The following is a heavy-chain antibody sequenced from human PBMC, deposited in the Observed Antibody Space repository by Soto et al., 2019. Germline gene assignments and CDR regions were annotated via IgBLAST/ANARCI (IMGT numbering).Heavy chain of an antibody. CDR3: AREGVRYYYDSSGYRDYYYYGMDV. CDR2: IYSGGST. V-gene: IGHV3-53*01. J-gene: IGHJ6*02. D-gene: IGHD3-22*01. CDR1: GFTVSSNY. Sequence: GGSLRLSCAASGFTVSSNYMSWVRQAPGKGLEWVSVIYSGGSTYCADSVKGRFTISRDNSKNTLYLQMNSLRAEDTAVYYCAREGVRYYYDSSGYRDYYYYGMDVWGQGTTVTVSS.